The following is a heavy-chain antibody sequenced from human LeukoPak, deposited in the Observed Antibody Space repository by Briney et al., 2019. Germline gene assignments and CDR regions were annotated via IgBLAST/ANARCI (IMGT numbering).Heavy chain of an antibody. CDR2: IIPIFGTA. CDR1: GGTFSSYA. V-gene: IGHV1-69*05. J-gene: IGHJ4*02. CDR3: ARGPRHQMTTVTYYFDY. Sequence: SVKVSCKASGGTFSSYAISWVRQAPGQGLEWMGRIIPIFGTANYAQKFQGRVTIATDESTSTAYMELSSLRSEDTAVYYCARGPRHQMTTVTYYFDYWGQGTLVTVSS. D-gene: IGHD4-11*01.